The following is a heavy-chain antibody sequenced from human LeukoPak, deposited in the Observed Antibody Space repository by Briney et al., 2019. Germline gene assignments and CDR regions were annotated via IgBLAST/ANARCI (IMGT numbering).Heavy chain of an antibody. D-gene: IGHD3-3*01. CDR3: AKDAARRRITIFGVVAVYYFDY. V-gene: IGHV3-74*01. J-gene: IGHJ4*02. CDR1: GLAFSAYK. Sequence: GGSLRLSCAAFGLAFSAYKMHWVRQAPRKGLVWVSRISTDGYTTDYADFVQGRFTASRDNTKNTWSLEMNSLRAEDTAVYYCAKDAARRRITIFGVVAVYYFDYWGQGTLVTVSS. CDR2: ISTDGYTT.